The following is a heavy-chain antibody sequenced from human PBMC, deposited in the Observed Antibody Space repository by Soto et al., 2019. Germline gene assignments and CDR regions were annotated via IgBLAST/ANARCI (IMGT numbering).Heavy chain of an antibody. CDR3: ARGHYVWGSYRLNWFDP. CDR2: INHSGST. D-gene: IGHD3-16*02. CDR1: CGSFSGYY. Sequence: SETLSLTCAVYCGSFSGYYWSWIRQPPGKGLEWIGEINHSGSTNYNPSLKSRVTISVDTSKNQFSLKLSSVTAADTAVYYCARGHYVWGSYRLNWFDPWGQGTLVTVSS. J-gene: IGHJ5*02. V-gene: IGHV4-34*01.